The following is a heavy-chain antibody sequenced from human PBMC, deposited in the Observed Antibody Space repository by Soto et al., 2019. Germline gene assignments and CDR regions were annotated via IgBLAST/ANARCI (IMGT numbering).Heavy chain of an antibody. J-gene: IGHJ4*02. CDR1: GYTFTSYA. D-gene: IGHD3-9*01. CDR3: ARDQSVLRYFDWLFPLDY. Sequence: GASVKVSCKASGYTFTSYAMHWVRQAPGQRLEWKGWINAGNGNTKYSQKNQGRVTITRDTSASTSYMELSSLRSEDTAVYYFARDQSVLRYFDWLFPLDYWGQGTLVTVSS. V-gene: IGHV1-3*01. CDR2: INAGNGNT.